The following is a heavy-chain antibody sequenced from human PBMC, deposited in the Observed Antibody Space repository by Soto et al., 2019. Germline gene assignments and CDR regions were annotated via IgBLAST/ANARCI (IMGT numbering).Heavy chain of an antibody. CDR1: GFTVSSHY. CDR3: ARDLGGFGDY. CDR2: FYSGGGT. J-gene: IGHJ4*02. Sequence: EVQLVESGGGLVQPGGSLRLSCAASGFTVSSHYMSWVRQAPGKGLEWVSVFYSGGGTYYADSVQGRFTISRHNSKNTLYLQMNSLRVEDTAVYYCARDLGGFGDYWGQGTLVTVSS. D-gene: IGHD3-10*01. V-gene: IGHV3-53*04.